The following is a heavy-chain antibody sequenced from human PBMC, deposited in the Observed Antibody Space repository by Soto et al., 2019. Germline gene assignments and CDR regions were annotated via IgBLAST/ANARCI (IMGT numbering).Heavy chain of an antibody. Sequence: VIQAPGKGLEYVSAISSNGGSTYYANSVKGRFTIPRDNSKNTLYLQMGSLRAEDMAVYYCAREGYCSSTSCYSFAYWGQGTLVTVS. J-gene: IGHJ4*02. CDR2: ISSNGGST. CDR3: AREGYCSSTSCYSFAY. V-gene: IGHV3-64*01. D-gene: IGHD2-2*01.